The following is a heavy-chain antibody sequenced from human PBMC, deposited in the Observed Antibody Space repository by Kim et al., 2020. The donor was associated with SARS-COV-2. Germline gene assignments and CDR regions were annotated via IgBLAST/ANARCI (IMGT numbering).Heavy chain of an antibody. Sequence: GGSLRLSCAASGFTVSSNYMSWVRQAPGKGLEWVSVIYSGGSTYYADSVKGRFTISRDNSKNTLYLQMNSLRAEDTAVYYCARVPPYYYDSSGYAFDIWGQGTMVTVSS. J-gene: IGHJ3*02. CDR2: IYSGGST. CDR3: ARVPPYYYDSSGYAFDI. CDR1: GFTVSSNY. V-gene: IGHV3-66*01. D-gene: IGHD3-22*01.